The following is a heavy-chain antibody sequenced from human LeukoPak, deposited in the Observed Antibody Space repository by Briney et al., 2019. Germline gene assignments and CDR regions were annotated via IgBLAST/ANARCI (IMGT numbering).Heavy chain of an antibody. CDR3: ARVYTAMVTVDY. V-gene: IGHV4-39*07. CDR2: IYYSGST. J-gene: IGHJ4*02. Sequence: ETLSLTCTVSGGSISSSSYYWGWIRQPPGKGLEWIGSIYYSGSTYYNPSLKSRVTISVDTSKNQFSLKLSSVTAADTAVYYCARVYTAMVTVDYWGQGTLVTVSS. D-gene: IGHD5-18*01. CDR1: GGSISSSSYY.